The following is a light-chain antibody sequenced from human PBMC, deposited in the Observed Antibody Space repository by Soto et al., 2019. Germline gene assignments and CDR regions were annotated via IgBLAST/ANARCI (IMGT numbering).Light chain of an antibody. CDR2: AAS. CDR1: QSISSY. V-gene: IGKV1-39*01. CDR3: QQSYSKPRT. J-gene: IGKJ2*01. Sequence: DIQMTQSPSSLSASVGDRVTITCRASQSISSYLNWYQQKPGKAPKLLIYAASSLQSWVPSRFSGSGSGTNFTVTISSLQPDDFRTYYCQQSYSKPRTFGQGTTLEIK.